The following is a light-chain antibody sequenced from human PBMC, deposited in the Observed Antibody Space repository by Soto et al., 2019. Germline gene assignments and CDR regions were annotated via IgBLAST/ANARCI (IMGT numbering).Light chain of an antibody. Sequence: QSALTQPRSVSGSPGQSVTISCTGTSSDVGGYNYVSWYQQHPGKAPKLMIYDVSKRPSGVPDRFSGSKSGNTASLTLSGLQAEDEADYYCCSYAGSYGVFGGGTQLTVL. V-gene: IGLV2-11*01. CDR2: DVS. J-gene: IGLJ3*02. CDR1: SSDVGGYNY. CDR3: CSYAGSYGV.